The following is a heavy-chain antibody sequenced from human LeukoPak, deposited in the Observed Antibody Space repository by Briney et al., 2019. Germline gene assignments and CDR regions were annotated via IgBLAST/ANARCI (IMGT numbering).Heavy chain of an antibody. D-gene: IGHD1-26*01. CDR1: GGSISSYY. CDR3: ARVSGSYFSTYYFDY. V-gene: IGHV4-59*12. CDR2: IYYSGST. Sequence: SETLSLTCTVSGGSISSYYWSWIRQPPGKGLEWIGYIYYSGSTNYNPSLKSRVTISVDTSKNQFSLKLSSVTAADTAVYYCARVSGSYFSTYYFDYWGQGTLVTVSS. J-gene: IGHJ4*02.